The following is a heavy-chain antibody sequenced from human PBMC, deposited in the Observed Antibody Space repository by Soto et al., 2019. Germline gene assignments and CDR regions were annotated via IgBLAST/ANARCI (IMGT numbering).Heavy chain of an antibody. D-gene: IGHD3-16*01. CDR1: GFTFRGSG. Sequence: QVQLVESGGGVVQPGKSLTLSCAASGFTFRGSGMHWVRQAPGKGLEWLAVISYDGDNKYHADSVMGRLTISRDNLKNRLYLELNSLRHDDTGVYYCSKDRGGDGLNAIEYWGEGTLVTVSS. V-gene: IGHV3-30*18. J-gene: IGHJ4*02. CDR3: SKDRGGDGLNAIEY. CDR2: ISYDGDNK.